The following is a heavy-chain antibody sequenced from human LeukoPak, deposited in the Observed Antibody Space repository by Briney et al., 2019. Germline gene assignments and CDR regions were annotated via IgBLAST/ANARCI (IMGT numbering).Heavy chain of an antibody. Sequence: ASVKVSCKASGGTFTSDDINWVRQATGLGLEWMGWMNPNSGKTGYAQKFQGRVTLTRNTAMGTAYMELSSLRSEDTAVYYCASEITSGSYSYLYYYGMDVWGQGTTVTVSS. V-gene: IGHV1-8*01. J-gene: IGHJ6*02. CDR1: GGTFTSDD. D-gene: IGHD1-26*01. CDR3: ASEITSGSYSYLYYYGMDV. CDR2: MNPNSGKT.